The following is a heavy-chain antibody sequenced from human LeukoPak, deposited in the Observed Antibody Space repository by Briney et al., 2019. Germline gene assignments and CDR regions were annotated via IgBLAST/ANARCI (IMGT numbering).Heavy chain of an antibody. J-gene: IGHJ3*02. Sequence: ASVKVSCKASGYTFTRYGISWVRQAPGQGLEWMGWISAYNGNTNYAQKFQGRVTMTTDTSTSTAYMELRSLRSDDTAMYYCARRSYCGGGRCYSRGDDAFDIWGQGTMVTVSS. CDR1: GYTFTRYG. CDR3: ARRSYCGGGRCYSRGDDAFDI. D-gene: IGHD2-15*01. V-gene: IGHV1-18*01. CDR2: ISAYNGNT.